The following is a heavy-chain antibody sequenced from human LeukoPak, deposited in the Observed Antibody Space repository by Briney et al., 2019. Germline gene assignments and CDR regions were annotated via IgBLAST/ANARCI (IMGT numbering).Heavy chain of an antibody. J-gene: IGHJ3*02. D-gene: IGHD5-18*01. CDR2: IYYSGST. V-gene: IGHV4-31*03. Sequence: SETLSLTCTVSGGSIRTYYWSWIRQHPGKGLEWIGYIYYSGSTYYNPSLKSRVTISVDTSKNQFSLKLSSVTAADTAVYYCARDHTAMVAFDIWGQGTMVTVSS. CDR3: ARDHTAMVAFDI. CDR1: GGSIRTYY.